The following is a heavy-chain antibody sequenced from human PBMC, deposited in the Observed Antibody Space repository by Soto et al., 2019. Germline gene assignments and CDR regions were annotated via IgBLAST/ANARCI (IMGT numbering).Heavy chain of an antibody. CDR1: GFTFSSYA. CDR2: ISYDGSNK. Sequence: GGSLRLSCAASGFTFSSYAMHWVRQAPGKGLEWVAVISYDGSNKYYADSVKGRFTISRDNSKNTLYLQMNSLRAEDTAVYYCARDLYCSGGSCYLPTFDYWGQGTLVTVSS. V-gene: IGHV3-30-3*01. J-gene: IGHJ4*02. CDR3: ARDLYCSGGSCYLPTFDY. D-gene: IGHD2-15*01.